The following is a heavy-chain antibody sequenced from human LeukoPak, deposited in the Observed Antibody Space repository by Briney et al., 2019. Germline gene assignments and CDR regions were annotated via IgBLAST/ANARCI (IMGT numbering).Heavy chain of an antibody. CDR1: GFTVSSDY. D-gene: IGHD3-3*01. J-gene: IGHJ4*02. V-gene: IGHV3-66*02. CDR2: IYSGGDT. CDR3: ARDRYSTIFGG. Sequence: GGSLRLSCAASGFTVSSDYISWVRQAPGKGLEGGSIIYSGGDTYYADSVKGRFTISRDNSKNTLYLQMNSLRAEDTAVYYCARDRYSTIFGGWGQGTLVTVSS.